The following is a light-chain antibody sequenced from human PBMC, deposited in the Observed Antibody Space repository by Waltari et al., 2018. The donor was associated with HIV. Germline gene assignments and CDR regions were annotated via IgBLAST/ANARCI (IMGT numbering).Light chain of an antibody. Sequence: DIQLTQSPYSLYASVGDRVTITCQASQDISNYVNCYKQKPGKAPKCLIYDASNLETGVPSRFSGSGSGTDFTFTISSLQPEDIATYYCQQYDNLPITFGQGTRLEIK. V-gene: IGKV1-33*01. J-gene: IGKJ5*01. CDR1: QDISNY. CDR3: QQYDNLPIT. CDR2: DAS.